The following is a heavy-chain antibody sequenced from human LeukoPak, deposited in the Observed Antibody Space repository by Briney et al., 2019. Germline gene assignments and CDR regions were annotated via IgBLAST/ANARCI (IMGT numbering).Heavy chain of an antibody. CDR3: ASNMITFGGVIASGAFDI. D-gene: IGHD3-16*02. J-gene: IGHJ3*02. CDR2: ISYDGSNK. V-gene: IGHV3-30*19. Sequence: GGSLRLSCAASGFSFSSYGMHWVRQAPGKGLEWVAVISYDGSNKYYADSVKGRFTISRDNSKNTLYLQMNSLRAEDTAVYYCASNMITFGGVIASGAFDIWGQGTMVTVSS. CDR1: GFSFSSYG.